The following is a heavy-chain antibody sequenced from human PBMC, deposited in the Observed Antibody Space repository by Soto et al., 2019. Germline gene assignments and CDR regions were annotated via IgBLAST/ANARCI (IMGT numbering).Heavy chain of an antibody. CDR3: VRERQQLVLPNYYYCYYMDV. Sequence: GGSLRLSCAASGFTFSDYYMSWIRQAPGKGLEWISYISSSGTTILYADSVKGRFTISRDNAKNSLYLQMNSLRAEDTAVYYCVRERQQLVLPNYYYCYYMDVWGKGTTVTVSS. D-gene: IGHD6-6*01. J-gene: IGHJ6*03. CDR2: ISSSGTTI. V-gene: IGHV3-11*01. CDR1: GFTFSDYY.